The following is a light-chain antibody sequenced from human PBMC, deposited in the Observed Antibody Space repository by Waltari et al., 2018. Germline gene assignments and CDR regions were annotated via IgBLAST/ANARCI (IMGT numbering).Light chain of an antibody. Sequence: EIVMTQSPGTLSMSPGERATLSCRDSQSINTNLAWYQQKPGQSPRLVSYAASTRATGLPARFSGSGSGTEFTLTISSLQSEDVAVYYCQQYNDWPRTFGQGTKVEIK. CDR2: AAS. J-gene: IGKJ1*01. CDR3: QQYNDWPRT. V-gene: IGKV3-15*01. CDR1: QSINTN.